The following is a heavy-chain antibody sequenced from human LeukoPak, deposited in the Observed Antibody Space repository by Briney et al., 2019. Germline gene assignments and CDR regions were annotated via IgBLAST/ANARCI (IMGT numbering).Heavy chain of an antibody. CDR1: GFTFDDYA. Sequence: GRFLRLSCAASGFTFDDYAMHWVRQAPGKGLEWVSGISWNSGSIGYADSVKGRFTISRDNAKNSLYLQMNSLRAEDTALYYCAKDLGYSYGLFDYWGQGTLVTVSS. CDR3: AKDLGYSYGLFDY. V-gene: IGHV3-9*01. CDR2: ISWNSGSI. D-gene: IGHD5-18*01. J-gene: IGHJ4*02.